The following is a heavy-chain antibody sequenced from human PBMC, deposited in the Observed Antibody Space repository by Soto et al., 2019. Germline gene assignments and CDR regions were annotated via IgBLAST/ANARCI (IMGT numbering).Heavy chain of an antibody. CDR3: ARDPVVVVPAAYPYNWFDP. CDR2: ISSSGSTI. CDR1: GFTFSDYY. D-gene: IGHD2-2*01. V-gene: IGHV3-11*01. J-gene: IGHJ5*02. Sequence: PGGSLRLSCAASGFTFSDYYMSWIRQAPGKGLEWVSYISSSGSTIYYADSVKGRFTISRDNAKNSLYLQMNSLRAEDTAVYYCARDPVVVVPAAYPYNWFDPWGQGTLVTVSS.